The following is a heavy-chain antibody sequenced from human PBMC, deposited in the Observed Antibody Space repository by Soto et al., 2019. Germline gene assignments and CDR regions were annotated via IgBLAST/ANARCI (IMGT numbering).Heavy chain of an antibody. V-gene: IGHV4-39*01. Sequence: SETLSLTCTVSGGSISSSSYYWGWIRQPPGKGLEWIGSIYYSGSTYYNPSLKSRVTISVDTSKNQFSLKLSSVTAADTAVYYCARNHRLYDSSGYLSPRDDYWGQGTLVTVSS. CDR3: ARNHRLYDSSGYLSPRDDY. CDR1: GGSISSSSYY. CDR2: IYYSGST. J-gene: IGHJ4*02. D-gene: IGHD3-22*01.